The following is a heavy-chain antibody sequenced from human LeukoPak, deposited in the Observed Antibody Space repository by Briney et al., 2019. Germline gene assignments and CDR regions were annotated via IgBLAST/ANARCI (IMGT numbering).Heavy chain of an antibody. D-gene: IGHD6-6*01. CDR3: ARFRYSSSAFDY. J-gene: IGHJ4*02. CDR2: IKQDGSDK. CDR1: GFTFSSYA. Sequence: GGSLRLSCAASGFTFSSYAMTWVRQAPGKGLEWVANIKQDGSDKYYVDSVKGRFTISRDNAKNSLYLQMNSLRAEDTAVYYCARFRYSSSAFDYWGQGTLVTVSS. V-gene: IGHV3-7*01.